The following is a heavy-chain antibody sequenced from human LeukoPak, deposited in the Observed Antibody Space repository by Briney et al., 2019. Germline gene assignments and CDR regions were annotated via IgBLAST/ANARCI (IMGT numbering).Heavy chain of an antibody. CDR3: ARDVLDVVVVVAATPSWFDP. CDR1: GGSISSYY. J-gene: IGHJ5*02. D-gene: IGHD2-15*01. Sequence: SETLSLTCTVSGGSISSYYWSWIRQPAGKGLEWIGRIYTSGSTNYNPSLKSRVTMSVDTSKNQFSLKLSSVTAADTAVYYCARDVLDVVVVVAATPSWFDPWGQGTLVTVSS. V-gene: IGHV4-4*07. CDR2: IYTSGST.